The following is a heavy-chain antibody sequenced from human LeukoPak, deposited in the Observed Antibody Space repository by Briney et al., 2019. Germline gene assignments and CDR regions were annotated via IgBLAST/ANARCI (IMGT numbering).Heavy chain of an antibody. J-gene: IGHJ4*02. D-gene: IGHD3-22*01. CDR3: AKGAYDSSGYYYESVRYFDY. CDR1: GFTFSSYA. CDR2: ISGSGGST. V-gene: IGHV3-23*01. Sequence: GGSLRLSCAASGFTFSSYAMSWVRQAPGKGLEWVSAISGSGGSTYYADSVKGRFTISRGNSKNTLYLQMNSLRAEDTAVYYCAKGAYDSSGYYYESVRYFDYWGQGTLVTVSS.